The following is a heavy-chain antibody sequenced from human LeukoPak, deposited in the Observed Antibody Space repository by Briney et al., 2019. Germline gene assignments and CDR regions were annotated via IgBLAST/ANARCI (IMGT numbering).Heavy chain of an antibody. CDR1: GFTFSSYA. J-gene: IGHJ4*02. CDR2: ISGSGGST. V-gene: IGHV3-23*01. D-gene: IGHD5-24*01. Sequence: GGSLRLSCAASGFTFSSYAMSWVRQAPGKGLEWVQAISGSGGSTYYADSVKGRFTISRDNSKNTLYLQMNSLMAEDTAVYYCAKAEERATIRDYWGQGTLVTVSS. CDR3: AKAEERATIRDY.